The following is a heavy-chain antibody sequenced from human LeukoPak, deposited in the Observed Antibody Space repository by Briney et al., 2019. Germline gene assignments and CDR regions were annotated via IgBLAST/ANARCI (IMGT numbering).Heavy chain of an antibody. J-gene: IGHJ4*02. CDR3: ARSQPFGAGPEMATTSDYFDY. CDR1: GYTFTGYY. CDR2: INPNSGGT. Sequence: GASVKVSCKASGYTFTGYYMHWVRQAPGQGLEWMGWINPNSGGTNYAQKFQGWVTMIRDTSISTAYMELSRLRSDDTAVYYCARSQPFGAGPEMATTSDYFDYWGQGTLVTVSS. D-gene: IGHD5-24*01. V-gene: IGHV1-2*04.